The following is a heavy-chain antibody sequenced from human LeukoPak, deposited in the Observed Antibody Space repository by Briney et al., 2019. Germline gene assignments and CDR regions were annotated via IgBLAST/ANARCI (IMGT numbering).Heavy chain of an antibody. CDR2: IYHSGST. Sequence: SSETLSLTCAVSGYSISSGYYWGWIRQPPGKGLEWIGIIYHSGSTYYNPSLKSRVTISVDTSKNQSSLKLSSVTAADTAVYYCASALNYYYGMDVWGKGTTVTVSS. J-gene: IGHJ6*04. CDR3: ASALNYYYGMDV. CDR1: GYSISSGYY. V-gene: IGHV4-38-2*01.